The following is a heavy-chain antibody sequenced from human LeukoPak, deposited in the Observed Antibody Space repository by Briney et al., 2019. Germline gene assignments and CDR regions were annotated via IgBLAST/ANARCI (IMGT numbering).Heavy chain of an antibody. J-gene: IGHJ6*02. Sequence: GASVKVSCKASGGTFSSYAISWVRQAPGQGLEWMGRIIPILGIANYAQKFQGRVTITADKSTGTAYMELSSLRSEDTAVYYCARGSSTSSYYYYGMDVWGQGTTVTVSS. CDR3: ARGSSTSSYYYYGMDV. D-gene: IGHD2-2*01. V-gene: IGHV1-69*04. CDR2: IIPILGIA. CDR1: GGTFSSYA.